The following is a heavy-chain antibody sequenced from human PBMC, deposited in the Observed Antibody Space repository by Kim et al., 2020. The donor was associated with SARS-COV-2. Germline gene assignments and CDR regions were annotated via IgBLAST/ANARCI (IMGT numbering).Heavy chain of an antibody. CDR2: ISWNSGSI. CDR3: AKDMEQSGSGYGGGFDY. CDR1: GFTFDDYA. Sequence: GGSLRLSCAASGFTFDDYAMHWVRQAPGKGLEWVSGISWNSGSIGYADSVKGRFTISRDNAKNSLYLQMNSLRAEDTALYYCAKDMEQSGSGYGGGFDYWGQGTLVTVSS. V-gene: IGHV3-9*01. D-gene: IGHD5-12*01. J-gene: IGHJ4*02.